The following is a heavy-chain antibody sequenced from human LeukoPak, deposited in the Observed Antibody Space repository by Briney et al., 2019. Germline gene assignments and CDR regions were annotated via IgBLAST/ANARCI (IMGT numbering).Heavy chain of an antibody. V-gene: IGHV1-2*02. CDR1: GYSFTAFY. CDR3: ARDGEYGTGSYYRGCFDY. CDR2: IHPRSGET. J-gene: IGHJ4*02. D-gene: IGHD3-10*01. Sequence: ASVNVSSKASGYSFTAFYIHCVRQAPGQGLEWMGWIHPRSGETNYASKFRGRVTMTRDTSISTTYMDLGSLGSDDTAVYYCARDGEYGTGSYYRGCFDYWGQGTLVTVSS.